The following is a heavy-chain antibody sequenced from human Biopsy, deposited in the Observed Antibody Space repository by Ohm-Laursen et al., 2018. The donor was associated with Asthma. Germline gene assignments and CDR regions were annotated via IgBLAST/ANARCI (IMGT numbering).Heavy chain of an antibody. Sequence: SLRLSCSAPGLTVSTNGMSWVRQPPGRGLEWGSVIYSGGGPYYADSVQGRVAISRDNSKNTLSLQMNSLRAEDTAVYYCARAYGGSFFSGSFDIWGQGTMVTVSS. D-gene: IGHD4-23*01. CDR1: GLTVSTNG. V-gene: IGHV3-53*01. J-gene: IGHJ3*02. CDR3: ARAYGGSFFSGSFDI. CDR2: IYSGGGP.